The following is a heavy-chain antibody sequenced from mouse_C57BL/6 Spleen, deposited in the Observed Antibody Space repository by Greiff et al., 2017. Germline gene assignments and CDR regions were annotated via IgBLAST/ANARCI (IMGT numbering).Heavy chain of an antibody. CDR1: GYTFTSYW. D-gene: IGHD1-1*01. Sequence: QVQLKQPGAELVKPGASVKLSCKASGYTFTSYWMQWVNQRPGQGLEWIGEIDPSDSYTNYNQKFKGKATLTVDTSPSTAYMRLSSLTSEDSAVEYCAPYYCGSSHRYFDVWGTGTTVTVSS. V-gene: IGHV1-50*01. CDR3: APYYCGSSHRYFDV. J-gene: IGHJ1*03. CDR2: IDPSDSYT.